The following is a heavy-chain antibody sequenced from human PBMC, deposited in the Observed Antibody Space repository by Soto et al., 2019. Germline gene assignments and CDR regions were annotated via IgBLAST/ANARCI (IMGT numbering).Heavy chain of an antibody. V-gene: IGHV4-59*01. CDR3: ARMIAAAGHYYYYGMDV. CDR1: GGSISSYY. J-gene: IGHJ6*02. CDR2: IYYSGST. D-gene: IGHD6-13*01. Sequence: PSETLSLTCTVSGGSISSYYWSWIRQPPGKGLEWIGYIYYSGSTNYNPSLKSRVTISVDTSKNQFSLKLSSVTAADTAVYYCARMIAAAGHYYYYGMDVWGQGTTVTVSS.